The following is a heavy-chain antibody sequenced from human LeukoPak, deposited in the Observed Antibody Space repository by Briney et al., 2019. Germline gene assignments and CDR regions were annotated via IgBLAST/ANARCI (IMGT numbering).Heavy chain of an antibody. Sequence: SETLSLTCTVSGGSISSGGYYWSWIRQHPGKGLEWIGYIYYSGSAYYNPSLKSRVTISVDTSKNQFSLKLSSVTAADTAVYYCVRVVTTRSGWYHFDNWGLGTLVSVSS. CDR2: IYYSGSA. J-gene: IGHJ4*02. D-gene: IGHD6-13*01. CDR1: GGSISSGGYY. V-gene: IGHV4-31*03. CDR3: VRVVTTRSGWYHFDN.